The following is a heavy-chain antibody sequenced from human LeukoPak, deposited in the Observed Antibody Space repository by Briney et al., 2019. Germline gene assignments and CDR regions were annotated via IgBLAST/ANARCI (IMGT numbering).Heavy chain of an antibody. CDR3: ARDRYDSSGYYLPLL. CDR2: IIPIFGTA. J-gene: IGHJ4*02. D-gene: IGHD3-22*01. Sequence: ASVKVSCKASGGTFSSYAISWVRQAPGQGLEWMGGIIPIFGTANYAQKFQGRVTITADESTSTAYMELSSLRSEDTAVYYCARDRYDSSGYYLPLLWGQGTLVTVSS. V-gene: IGHV1-69*13. CDR1: GGTFSSYA.